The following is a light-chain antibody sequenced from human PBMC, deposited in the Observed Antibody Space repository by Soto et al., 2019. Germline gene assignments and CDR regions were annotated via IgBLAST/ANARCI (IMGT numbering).Light chain of an antibody. CDR1: QSLSRF. Sequence: EIVLTQSPATLSLSPGERATLSCRASQSLSRFLAWYQQKPGQAPRLLIYGASTRATGIPARFSGSGSGTEFTLSIGSLQSEDFAVYYCQQYNDWPPTFGQGTKVDIK. J-gene: IGKJ1*01. V-gene: IGKV3-15*01. CDR2: GAS. CDR3: QQYNDWPPT.